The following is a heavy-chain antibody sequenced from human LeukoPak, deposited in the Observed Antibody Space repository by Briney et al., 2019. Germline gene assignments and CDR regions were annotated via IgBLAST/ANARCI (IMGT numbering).Heavy chain of an antibody. CDR3: AREDCSSTSCDPHFDY. V-gene: IGHV1-2*02. CDR1: GYSFTAYY. Sequence: ASVRVSCKTSGYSFTAYYIVWVRQAPGQGLEWMGWINPDRGDSNYAQKFQGRVTMTRDTSIGTAYMELSRLRSDDTAVYYCAREDCSSTSCDPHFDYWGQGTLVTVSS. J-gene: IGHJ4*02. D-gene: IGHD2-2*01. CDR2: INPDRGDS.